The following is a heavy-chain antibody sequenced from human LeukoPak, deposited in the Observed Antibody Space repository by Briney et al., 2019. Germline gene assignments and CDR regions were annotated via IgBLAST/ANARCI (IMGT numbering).Heavy chain of an antibody. CDR2: IYPVDSDT. CDR1: GYSFTSYW. V-gene: IGHV5-51*01. D-gene: IGHD2-21*01. J-gene: IGHJ6*03. Sequence: GESLKISCKGSGYSFTSYWIGWVRQLPGKGLEWMGIIYPVDSDTRYSPSFQGQVTISADKSISTAYLQWSSLKASDTAMYYCARHRSISVVGVGYYYMDVWGKGTTVTVSS. CDR3: ARHRSISVVGVGYYYMDV.